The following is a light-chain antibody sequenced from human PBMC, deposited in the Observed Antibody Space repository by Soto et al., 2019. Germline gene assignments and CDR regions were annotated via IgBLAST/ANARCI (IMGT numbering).Light chain of an antibody. CDR1: QSVSGN. CDR3: QQYNNWLPA. CDR2: GAS. J-gene: IGKJ1*01. Sequence: EIVMTQSPATLSVSPGERATLSCRASQSVSGNLAWYQQKPGQAPRLLIYGASTRATGIPARFSGSGSGTEFTLTVSSLQSEDFAVYYCQQYNNWLPAFGQGTKVEIK. V-gene: IGKV3-15*01.